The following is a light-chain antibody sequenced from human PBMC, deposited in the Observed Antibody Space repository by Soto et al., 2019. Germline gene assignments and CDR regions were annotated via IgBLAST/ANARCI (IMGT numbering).Light chain of an antibody. CDR1: KGISSY. CDR2: SAS. Sequence: EIQLTQSPSSLSASVGDRGTITYRVSKGISSYLNWYRQKQGKVSKLLIYSASNLQSGVPSRFSVRGSGTDFTLTISSLQPEDVATYYVQRTYNAPYTFGQGTKLEIK. J-gene: IGKJ2*01. V-gene: IGKV1-27*01. CDR3: QRTYNAPYT.